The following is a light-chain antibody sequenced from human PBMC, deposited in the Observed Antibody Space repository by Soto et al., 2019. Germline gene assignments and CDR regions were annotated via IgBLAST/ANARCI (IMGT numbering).Light chain of an antibody. Sequence: EIVMTQSPATLSVSPGERATLSWRAIQSVSSNLAWYQQKPGQAPRLLIYGSSTRATGIPARFSGSGSGTEFTITISSPKSEDFAVYYCKQSSNWAXGVTFGPWPKVXI. J-gene: IGKJ3*01. CDR3: KQSSNWAXGVT. V-gene: IGKV3-15*01. CDR1: QSVSSN. CDR2: GSS.